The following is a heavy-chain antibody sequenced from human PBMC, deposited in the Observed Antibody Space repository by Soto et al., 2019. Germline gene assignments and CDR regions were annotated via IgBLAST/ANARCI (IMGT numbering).Heavy chain of an antibody. CDR1: GGTFSSYA. V-gene: IGHV1-69*13. CDR3: ARGSGYSGTYYYYYGMDV. D-gene: IGHD5-12*01. J-gene: IGHJ6*02. CDR2: IIPIFGTA. Sequence: GASVKVSCKASGGTFSSYAISWVRQAPGQGLEWMGGIIPIFGTANYAQKFQGRVTITADESTSTAYMELSSLRSEDTAVYYCARGSGYSGTYYYYYGMDVWGQGTTVTVSS.